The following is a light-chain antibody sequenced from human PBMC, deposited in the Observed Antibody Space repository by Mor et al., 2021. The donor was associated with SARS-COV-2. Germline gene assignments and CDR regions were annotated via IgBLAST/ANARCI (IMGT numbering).Light chain of an antibody. CDR3: QQSYSTPLT. Sequence: DRVTITCRASQSISSYLNWYQQKPGKAPKLLIYAASSLQSGVPSRFSGSGSGTDFSLTISSLQPEDFATYYCQQSYSTPLTFGGGTNVEIK. CDR2: AAS. J-gene: IGKJ4*01. CDR1: QSISSY. V-gene: IGKV1-39*01.